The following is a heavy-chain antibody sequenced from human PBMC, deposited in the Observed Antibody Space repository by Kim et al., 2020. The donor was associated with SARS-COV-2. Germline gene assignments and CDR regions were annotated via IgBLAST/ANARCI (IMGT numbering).Heavy chain of an antibody. D-gene: IGHD6-13*01. Sequence: ASVKVSCKASGYTFTGYYMHWVRQAPGQGLEWMGWINPNSGGTNYAQKFQGWVTMTRDTSISTAYMELSRLRSDDTAVYYCARDLDSSWTNFFDYWGQGTLVTVSS. J-gene: IGHJ4*02. CDR2: INPNSGGT. CDR3: ARDLDSSWTNFFDY. CDR1: GYTFTGYY. V-gene: IGHV1-2*04.